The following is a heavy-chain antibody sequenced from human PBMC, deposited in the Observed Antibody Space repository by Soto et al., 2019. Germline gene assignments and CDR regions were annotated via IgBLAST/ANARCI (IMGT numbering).Heavy chain of an antibody. J-gene: IGHJ6*02. Sequence: SETLSLTCTVSGGSISSYYWSWIRQPPGKGLEWIGYISYIGSTNYNPSLKSRVTISVDTSKNQFSLKLSSVTAADTAVYYCARFYYDSSGYLPSPYYYYYGMDVWGQGTTVTVSS. CDR1: GGSISSYY. CDR3: ARFYYDSSGYLPSPYYYYYGMDV. D-gene: IGHD3-22*01. CDR2: ISYIGST. V-gene: IGHV4-59*01.